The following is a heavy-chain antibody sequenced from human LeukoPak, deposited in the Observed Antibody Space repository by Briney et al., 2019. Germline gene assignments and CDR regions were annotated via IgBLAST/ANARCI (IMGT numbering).Heavy chain of an antibody. CDR2: ISAYNGNT. D-gene: IGHD3-10*01. Sequence: AASVKVSCKASGYTFSTNGISWVRQAPGQGLEWMGWISAYNGNTNYAQKLQGRVTMTTDTSTSTAYMELRSLRSDDTAVYYCARDRGRAPFDPWGQGTLVTVPS. CDR3: ARDRGRAPFDP. CDR1: GYTFSTNG. V-gene: IGHV1-18*01. J-gene: IGHJ5*02.